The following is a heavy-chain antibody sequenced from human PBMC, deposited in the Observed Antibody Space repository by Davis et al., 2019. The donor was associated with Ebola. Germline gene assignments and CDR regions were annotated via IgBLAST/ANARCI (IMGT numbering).Heavy chain of an antibody. CDR2: MNPNSGNT. Sequence: ASVKVSCKAYGYTFTSYGINWVRQATGQGLEWMGWMNPNSGNTGYAQKFQGRVTMTRDTSTRTVYMELSSLRSEDTAVYYCARDLGGYYAGDSWGQGTLVTVS. D-gene: IGHD3-3*01. V-gene: IGHV1-8*02. CDR1: GYTFTSYG. J-gene: IGHJ4*02. CDR3: ARDLGGYYAGDS.